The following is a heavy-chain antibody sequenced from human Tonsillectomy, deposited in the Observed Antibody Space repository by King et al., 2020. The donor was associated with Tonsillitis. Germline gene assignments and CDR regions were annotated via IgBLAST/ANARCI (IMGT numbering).Heavy chain of an antibody. J-gene: IGHJ4*02. D-gene: IGHD4-17*01. V-gene: IGHV4-31*03. CDR3: ARNRDYGDYVDF. CDR2: FYHSGPT. CDR1: GDSLTSGGYF. Sequence: VQLQESGPGLVRPSQTLSLICSVSGDSLTSGGYFWCWIRQPPAKGLEWIGAFYHSGPTYHTPSLTSRLFMSVDTSKNQFSLRLTSVTAADTAVYYFARNRDYGDYVDFWGQGTLVAVSS.